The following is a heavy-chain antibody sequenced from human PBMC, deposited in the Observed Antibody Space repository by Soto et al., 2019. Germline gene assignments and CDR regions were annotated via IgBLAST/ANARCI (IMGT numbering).Heavy chain of an antibody. CDR1: GGSVSSGSYY. CDR3: ARSSSSSPNWFWFDP. D-gene: IGHD6-6*01. CDR2: IYYSGST. V-gene: IGHV4-61*01. J-gene: IGHJ5*02. Sequence: PSETLSLTCTVSGGSVSSGSYYWSWIRQPPGKGLEWIGYIYYSGSTNYNPSLKSRVTISVDTSKNQFSLKLSSVTAADTAVYYCARSSSSSPNWFWFDPWGQGTLVTVAS.